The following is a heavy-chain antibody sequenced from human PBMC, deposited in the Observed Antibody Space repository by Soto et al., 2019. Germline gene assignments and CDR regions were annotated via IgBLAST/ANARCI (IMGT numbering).Heavy chain of an antibody. Sequence: GSLRLSCTVSGFAFNNYGINWVRQPPGKGLEWVSSISKSDYTYYSDSVKGRFAISRDNAKSSESLQMNTLRVEDTAVYYCAREDSIIIPAVSDFWGQGTLVTVS. CDR2: ISKSDYT. CDR1: GFAFNNYG. J-gene: IGHJ4*02. CDR3: AREDSIIIPAVSDF. D-gene: IGHD2-2*01. V-gene: IGHV3-21*01.